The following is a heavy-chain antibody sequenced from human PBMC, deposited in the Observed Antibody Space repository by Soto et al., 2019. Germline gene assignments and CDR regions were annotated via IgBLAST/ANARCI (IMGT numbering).Heavy chain of an antibody. CDR1: GFTVSNNY. J-gene: IGHJ4*02. D-gene: IGHD1-1*01. Sequence: EVQLVESGGGLVQPGGSLRLSCAASGFTVSNNYMRWVRQAPGKGLEWVSLIYSGGATYYADSVKGRFTISRDNSKNTLYLQINSLRAEATAVYYCSRDGTYNWVGGQGILVTVSS. CDR2: IYSGGAT. V-gene: IGHV3-66*01. CDR3: SRDGTYNWV.